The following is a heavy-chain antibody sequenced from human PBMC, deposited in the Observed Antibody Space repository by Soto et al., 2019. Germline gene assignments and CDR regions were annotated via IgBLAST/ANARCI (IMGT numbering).Heavy chain of an antibody. CDR1: GVTFSSYG. J-gene: IGHJ4*02. D-gene: IGHD1-20*01. Sequence: GGSLRLSCAASGVTFSSYGMHWVRQAPGKGLEWVAVIWRGGSNEKYAESVRGRFTISRDNSKNTLYLQMNSLRVEDTAVYYCARDADRYITGTLDYWGQGTLVTVSS. CDR3: ARDADRYITGTLDY. CDR2: IWRGGSNE. V-gene: IGHV3-33*01.